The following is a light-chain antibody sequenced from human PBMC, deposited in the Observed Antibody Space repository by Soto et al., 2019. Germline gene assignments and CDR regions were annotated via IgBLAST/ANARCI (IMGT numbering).Light chain of an antibody. CDR2: GAS. V-gene: IGKV3-15*01. J-gene: IGKJ1*01. CDR3: QQYNNWPTT. CDR1: QSVSSN. Sequence: EIVMSQSPATLSVSPGERATLSRRASQSVSSNLAWYQQKPGQAPRLLIYGASTRATGIPARFSGSGSGTEFTLTISSLQSEDFAVYYCQQYNNWPTTFGQGTMVDIK.